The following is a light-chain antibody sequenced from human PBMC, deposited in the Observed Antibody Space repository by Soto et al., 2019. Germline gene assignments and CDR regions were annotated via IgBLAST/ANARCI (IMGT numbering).Light chain of an antibody. V-gene: IGKV1-39*01. Sequence: CSSSQSAYVGDRVSINCRASPSTSTHLSRDQQKPGKAPKLLIYSASRLQSWVPSRFTCSGSGTAFELTLRTRQPCCTATPICQQRHTASWTVAQGTKVDIK. CDR1: PSTSTH. CDR2: SAS. J-gene: IGKJ1*01. CDR3: QQRHTASWT.